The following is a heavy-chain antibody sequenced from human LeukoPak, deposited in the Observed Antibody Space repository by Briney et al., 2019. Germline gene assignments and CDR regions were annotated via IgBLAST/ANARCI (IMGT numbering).Heavy chain of an antibody. CDR2: ISGSGGST. D-gene: IGHD3-16*01. J-gene: IGHJ4*02. CDR3: AKDLRRGPFDY. V-gene: IGHV3-23*01. Sequence: GGSLRLSCAASGFTFSSYAMIWVRQAPGKGLEWVSAISGSGGSTYYADSVKGQFTISRDNSKNTLYLQMNSLRAADTAVYYCAKDLRRGPFDYWGQGTLVTVSS. CDR1: GFTFSSYA.